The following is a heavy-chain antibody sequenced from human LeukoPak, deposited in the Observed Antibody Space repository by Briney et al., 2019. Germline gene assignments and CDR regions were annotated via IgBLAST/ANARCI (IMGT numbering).Heavy chain of an antibody. CDR2: ISSSSKI. Sequence: GGSLRLSRAASGFTFSSYAMAWVRQAPGKGLEWLSYISSSSKINYADSVKGRFTISRDNAKNSLYLQMNSLRDEDTAVYYCARSANPGVHDFDPWGQGTLVNVSS. J-gene: IGHJ5*02. D-gene: IGHD6-6*01. CDR1: GFTFSSYA. V-gene: IGHV3-48*02. CDR3: ARSANPGVHDFDP.